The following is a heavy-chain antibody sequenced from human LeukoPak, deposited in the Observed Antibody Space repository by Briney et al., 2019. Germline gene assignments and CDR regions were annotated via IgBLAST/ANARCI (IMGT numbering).Heavy chain of an antibody. CDR2: TMFDGSIK. CDR1: GFLFSYYG. V-gene: IGHV3-33*01. D-gene: IGHD1-1*01. CDR3: ARWGGTRQYYFDY. Sequence: GSLRLSCSVPGFLFSYYGFHWVRQAPGKGLEWVAVTMFDGSIKQYADSVKGRFTISRDDSKSTLYIQMNSLKSEDTAVYYCARWGGTRQYYFDYWGRGTLVTVSS. J-gene: IGHJ4*02.